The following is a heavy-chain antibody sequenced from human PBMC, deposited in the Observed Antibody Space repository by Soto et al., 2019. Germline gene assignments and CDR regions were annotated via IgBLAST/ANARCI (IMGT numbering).Heavy chain of an antibody. CDR2: IIPIFGTA. D-gene: IGHD6-19*01. J-gene: IGHJ4*02. CDR1: GGTFSSYA. Sequence: QVQLVQSGAEVKKPGSSVKVSCKASGGTFSSYAISWVRQAPGQGLEWMGGIIPIFGTANYAQKFQGRVTITADESTSTAYRELSSLRSEDTAVYYCASSRPGYSSGWTHFDYWGQGTLVTVSS. V-gene: IGHV1-69*01. CDR3: ASSRPGYSSGWTHFDY.